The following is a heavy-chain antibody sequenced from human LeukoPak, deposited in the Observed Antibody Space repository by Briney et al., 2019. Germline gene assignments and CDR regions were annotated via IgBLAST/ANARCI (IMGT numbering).Heavy chain of an antibody. V-gene: IGHV1-69-2*01. J-gene: IGHJ4*02. D-gene: IGHD5-18*01. Sequence: GASVKVSCKISGYTFTDYYMHWVQQAPGKGLEWMGLVDPEDGETIYAEKFQGRVTITADTSTDTAYMELGSLRSEDTAVYYCATVDTAMVNGVDYWGQGTLVTVSS. CDR1: GYTFTDYY. CDR3: ATVDTAMVNGVDY. CDR2: VDPEDGET.